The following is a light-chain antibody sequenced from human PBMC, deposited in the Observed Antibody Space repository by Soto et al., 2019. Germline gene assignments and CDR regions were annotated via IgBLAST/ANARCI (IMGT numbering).Light chain of an antibody. CDR2: LGS. CDR1: QSLLHSNGYTY. Sequence: DLVMTQSPLSLPVTPGEPASISCRSSQSLLHSNGYTYLDWYLQRPGQSPQLLIYLGSYRASGVPDRFSGSGSGTDFTLKISRVEAEDVGVYYCMQGTHWPYTFGQGTHLEI. V-gene: IGKV2-28*01. J-gene: IGKJ2*01. CDR3: MQGTHWPYT.